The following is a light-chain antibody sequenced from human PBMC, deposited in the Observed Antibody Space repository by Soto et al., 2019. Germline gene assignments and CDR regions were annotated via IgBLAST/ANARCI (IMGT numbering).Light chain of an antibody. Sequence: DIQMTQSPPSLSASVGDRVTITCRASQTISSYLNWYQQKPGKAPKLLIYAASTLQSGVPSRFSGSGSGTDLTLTISSPQPEDFATYYCQQSHGIPYTFGQGTKLESK. CDR1: QTISSY. CDR3: QQSHGIPYT. CDR2: AAS. J-gene: IGKJ2*01. V-gene: IGKV1-39*01.